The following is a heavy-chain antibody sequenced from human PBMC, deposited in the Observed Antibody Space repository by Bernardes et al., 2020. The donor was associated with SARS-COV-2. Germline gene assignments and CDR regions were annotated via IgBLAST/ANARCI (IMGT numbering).Heavy chain of an antibody. J-gene: IGHJ4*02. Sequence: SETLSLTCAVSGGSITNDDYYWSWVRQHPEKGLEWIGYIYYTGRSYYNPSLKSRAAVSIDTSTKQFSLNLSSVTAADTAIYYCARQRKYYDILTGYFPHYFDYWGQGIRVTVSS. CDR3: ARQRKYYDILTGYFPHYFDY. CDR2: IYYTGRS. CDR1: GGSITNDDYY. V-gene: IGHV4-31*11. D-gene: IGHD3-9*01.